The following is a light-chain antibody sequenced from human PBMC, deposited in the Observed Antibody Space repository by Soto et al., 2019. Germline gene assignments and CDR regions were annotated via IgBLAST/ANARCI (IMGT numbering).Light chain of an antibody. CDR1: SSNIGSNT. CDR3: ATWDDSLNGLV. J-gene: IGLJ2*01. CDR2: DNN. Sequence: QSVLTQPPSASGTPGQRVTISCSGSSSNIGSNTVNWYQQVPGTAPKLLMYDNNFRPSGVPDRFSGSKSGTSASLAISGLQSEDETDYYCATWDDSLNGLVFGGGTKVTVL. V-gene: IGLV1-44*01.